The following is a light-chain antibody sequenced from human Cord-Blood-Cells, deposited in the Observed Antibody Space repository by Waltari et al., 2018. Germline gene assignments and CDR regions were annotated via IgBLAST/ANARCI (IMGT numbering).Light chain of an antibody. CDR1: STDGGGYNY. J-gene: IGLJ3*02. V-gene: IGLV2-14*01. CDR2: DVS. Sequence: QSALTPPASVPGSPGPSLTIPCTGTSTDGGGYNYVSWYQQHPGHAPKLMIYDVSKRPSGVSNRFSGSKSGNTAALTISGLQAEDEADYYCSSYTSSSTWVFGGGTKLTVL. CDR3: SSYTSSSTWV.